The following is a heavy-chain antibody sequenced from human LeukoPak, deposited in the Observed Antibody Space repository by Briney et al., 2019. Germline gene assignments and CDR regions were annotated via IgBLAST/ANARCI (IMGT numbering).Heavy chain of an antibody. CDR3: ARGWDYDSGGRPTAYVY. V-gene: IGHV1-69*13. J-gene: IGHJ4*02. CDR2: IIPLFGTA. CDR1: GGTFSNYA. D-gene: IGHD3-22*01. Sequence: SVKVSCKASGGTFSNYAINWVRQAPGPGLEWMGGIIPLFGTANYAQKFQGRVTTTADESTSTVYMELKSLKSEDTAVYYCARGWDYDSGGRPTAYVYWGQGTLVTVSS.